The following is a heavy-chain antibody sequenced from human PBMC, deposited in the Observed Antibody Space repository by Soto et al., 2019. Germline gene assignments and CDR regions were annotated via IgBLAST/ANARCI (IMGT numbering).Heavy chain of an antibody. Sequence: TGSLTGSVSDASISSSNCWSWVRQAPGKGLEWIGEIYHSGSPNYNPSLKTRVTISVDKSKNQFSLKLSSVTAADTAVYYCARLSGYFDYWGRGTLVTVSS. D-gene: IGHD2-15*01. V-gene: IGHV4-4*02. CDR1: DASISSSNC. CDR3: ARLSGYFDY. J-gene: IGHJ4*01. CDR2: IYHSGSP.